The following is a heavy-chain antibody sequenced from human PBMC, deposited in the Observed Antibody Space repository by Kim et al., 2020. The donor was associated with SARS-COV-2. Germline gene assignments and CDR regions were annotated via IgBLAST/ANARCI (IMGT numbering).Heavy chain of an antibody. CDR1: GFTFGDYA. CDR3: TRVSRGDYGIHFDY. CDR2: ISSKACGGST. D-gene: IGHD4-17*01. J-gene: IGHJ4*02. V-gene: IGHV3-49*04. Sequence: GGSLRLSCTASGFTFGDYAMSWVRQAPGKGLEWVCFISSKACGGSTEYAASVKGSFTISSDDSKSIAYLQMNSLKAEDTAVYYCTRVSRGDYGIHFDYWGQGTLVTVSS.